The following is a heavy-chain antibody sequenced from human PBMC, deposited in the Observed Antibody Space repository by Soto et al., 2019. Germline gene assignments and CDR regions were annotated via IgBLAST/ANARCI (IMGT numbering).Heavy chain of an antibody. Sequence: SETLSLTWGGSCDTISTGGYTWAWIRQPPGKALEWIGHTYHSGNPYYNPSLKSRVIISVDRSKNQFSLKVRSVTAADTAVYYCARYYGSANWFDPWGQGIQVTVS. CDR2: TYHSGNP. J-gene: IGHJ5*02. V-gene: IGHV4-30-2*01. CDR1: CDTISTGGYT. D-gene: IGHD3-10*01. CDR3: ARYYGSANWFDP.